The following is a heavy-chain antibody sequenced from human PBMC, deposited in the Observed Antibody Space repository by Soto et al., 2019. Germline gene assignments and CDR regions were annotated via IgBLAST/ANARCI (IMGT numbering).Heavy chain of an antibody. CDR3: AWDAPVPQNAFDI. V-gene: IGHV3-33*01. CDR2: IWYDGSNK. Sequence: QVQLVESGGGVVQPGRSLRLSCAASGFTFSSYGMHWVRQAPGKGLEWVAVIWYDGSNKYYADSVKGRFTISRDNSKNTLYLQMNSLRAEDTAVYYCAWDAPVPQNAFDIWGQGTMVTVSS. CDR1: GFTFSSYG. D-gene: IGHD6-6*01. J-gene: IGHJ3*02.